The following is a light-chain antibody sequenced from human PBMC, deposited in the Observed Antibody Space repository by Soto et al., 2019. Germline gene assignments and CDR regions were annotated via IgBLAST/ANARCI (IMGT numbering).Light chain of an antibody. J-gene: IGKJ3*01. CDR3: QQYDNLPLT. CDR1: QDISNY. CDR2: DAS. V-gene: IGKV1-33*01. Sequence: DIQMTQSPSSLSESVGDRVTITCQASQDISNYSNWYQQKPGKAPKLLIYDASNLETGVPSRFSGSGSGTDFTFTISSLQPEDIATYYCQQYDNLPLTFGPGTKVDIK.